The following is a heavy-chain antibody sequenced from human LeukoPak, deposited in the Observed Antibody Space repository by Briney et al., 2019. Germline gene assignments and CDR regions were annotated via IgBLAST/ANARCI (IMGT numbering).Heavy chain of an antibody. D-gene: IGHD6-19*01. Sequence: SETLSLTCTVSSGSISSYYCTWIRQPPGAGLEWIGYIYYSGSTNYNPSLKSRVTISVDTSKNQFSLKLSSVTAADMAVYYCARWAYSTDWYQYFDKWGQGTLVTVSS. CDR1: SGSISSYY. CDR3: ARWAYSTDWYQYFDK. V-gene: IGHV4-59*08. J-gene: IGHJ4*02. CDR2: IYYSGST.